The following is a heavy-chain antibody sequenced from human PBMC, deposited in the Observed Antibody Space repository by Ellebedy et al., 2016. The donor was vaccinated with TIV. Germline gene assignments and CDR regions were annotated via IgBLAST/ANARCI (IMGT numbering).Heavy chain of an antibody. Sequence: GESLKISCKASGYTFTNYWIGWVRQMPGKGLEWMGIIYPTDSDTRYSPSFQGQVTISADKSISTAYQQWNSLKASDTAMFYCARPSDWNDGYFHYWGQGTLVTVSS. CDR2: IYPTDSDT. CDR3: ARPSDWNDGYFHY. CDR1: GYTFTNYW. V-gene: IGHV5-51*01. J-gene: IGHJ4*02. D-gene: IGHD1-1*01.